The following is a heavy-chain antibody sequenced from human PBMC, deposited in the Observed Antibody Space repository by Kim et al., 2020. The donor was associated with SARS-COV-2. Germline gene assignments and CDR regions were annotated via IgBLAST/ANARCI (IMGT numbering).Heavy chain of an antibody. CDR2: INHSGST. D-gene: IGHD6-13*01. V-gene: IGHV4-34*01. J-gene: IGHJ4*02. CDR3: ARGRSSFPPLSYFDY. CDR1: GGSFSGYY. Sequence: SETLSLTCAVYGGSFSGYYWSWIRQPPGKGLEWIGEINHSGSTNYNPSLKSRVTISVDTSKNQFSLKLSSVTAADTAVYYCARGRSSFPPLSYFDYWGQGTLVTVSS.